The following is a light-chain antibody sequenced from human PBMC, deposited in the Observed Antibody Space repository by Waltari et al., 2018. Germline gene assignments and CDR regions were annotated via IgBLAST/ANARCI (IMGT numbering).Light chain of an antibody. Sequence: EIVLTQSPDTLSLSPGERVTLSCRASPAISNNYLAWYQQKPGQAPRLLIYAASRRATGIPDRFSGGGSETDFTLTISRLEFEDSAVYYCQQYGSSFGGGTKVEIK. V-gene: IGKV3-20*01. J-gene: IGKJ4*01. CDR2: AAS. CDR3: QQYGSS. CDR1: PAISNNY.